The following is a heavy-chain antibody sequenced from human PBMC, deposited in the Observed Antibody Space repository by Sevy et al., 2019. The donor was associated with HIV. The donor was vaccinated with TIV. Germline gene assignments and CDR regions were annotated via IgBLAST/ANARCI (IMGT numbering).Heavy chain of an antibody. CDR2: ISYDGSNK. CDR1: GFTFSSYA. V-gene: IGHV3-30*04. CDR3: ARDPGFGGSGYYDNWFDP. D-gene: IGHD3-22*01. Sequence: GGSLRLSCAASGFTFSSYAMHWVRQAPGKGLEWVAVISYDGSNKYYADSVKGRFTISRDNSKNTLYLQMNSQRAEDTAVYYCARDPGFGGSGYYDNWFDPWGQGTLVTVSS. J-gene: IGHJ5*02.